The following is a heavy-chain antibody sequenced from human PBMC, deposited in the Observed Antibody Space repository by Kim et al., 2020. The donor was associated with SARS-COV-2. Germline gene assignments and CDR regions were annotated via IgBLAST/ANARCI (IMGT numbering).Heavy chain of an antibody. CDR2: ISYDGSNK. D-gene: IGHD3-3*01. CDR3: ARGGATYYDFWSGYQEPYYYGMDV. J-gene: IGHJ6*02. V-gene: IGHV3-30-3*01. Sequence: GGSLRLSCAASGFTFSSYAMHWVRQAPGKGLEWVAVISYDGSNKYYADSVKGRFTISRDNSKNTLYLQMNSLRAEDTAVYYCARGGATYYDFWSGYQEPYYYGMDVWGQGTTVTVSS. CDR1: GFTFSSYA.